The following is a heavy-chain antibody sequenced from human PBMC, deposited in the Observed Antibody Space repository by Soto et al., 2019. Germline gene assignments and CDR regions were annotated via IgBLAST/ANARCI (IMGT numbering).Heavy chain of an antibody. CDR3: ARDEPTYYYDSSGYAQFDP. J-gene: IGHJ5*02. D-gene: IGHD3-22*01. CDR2: IIPIFGTA. CDR1: GGTFSSYA. Sequence: QVQLVQSGAEVKKPGSSVKVSCKASGGTFSSYAISWVRQAPGQGLEWMGGIIPIFGTANYAQKFQGRVTITADEYTSTAYMELSSLRSEDTAVYYCARDEPTYYYDSSGYAQFDPWGQGTLVTVSS. V-gene: IGHV1-69*12.